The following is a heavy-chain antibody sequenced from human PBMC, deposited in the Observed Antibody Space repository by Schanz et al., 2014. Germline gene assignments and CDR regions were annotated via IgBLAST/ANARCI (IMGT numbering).Heavy chain of an antibody. CDR1: GYSFTDYA. CDR2: FHHEDGDT. D-gene: IGHD3-10*01. J-gene: IGHJ3*02. V-gene: IGHV1-18*01. Sequence: QVQLVQSGVEVKRPGASVRVSCKASGYSFTDYAIHWVRQAPGQGLEWMGGFHHEDGDTVYAQKFQGRVNMTRDTVTTTVHLELTRLRTDDTAIYYCARVHIATYHYNSPGAFDIWGQGTRVTVSS. CDR3: ARVHIATYHYNSPGAFDI.